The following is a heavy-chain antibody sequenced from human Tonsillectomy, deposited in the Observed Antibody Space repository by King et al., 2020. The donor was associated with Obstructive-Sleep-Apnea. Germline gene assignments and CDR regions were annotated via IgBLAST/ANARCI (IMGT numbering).Heavy chain of an antibody. J-gene: IGHJ3*02. CDR2: IYYSGST. CDR3: ARPRRATSGAFDI. D-gene: IGHD5-12*01. Sequence: VQLQESGPGLVKPAETLSLTCTVSGGSLSSYYWSWIRQPPGKGLEWIGYIYYSGSTNYNPSLKSRVTISVDTSKNQFSLKLSSVTAADTAVYYCARPRRATSGAFDIWGQGTMVTVSS. V-gene: IGHV4-59*08. CDR1: GGSLSSYY.